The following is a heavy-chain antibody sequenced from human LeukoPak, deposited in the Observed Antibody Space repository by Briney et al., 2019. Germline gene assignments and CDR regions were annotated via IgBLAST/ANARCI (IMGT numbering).Heavy chain of an antibody. Sequence: GGSLRLSCAASGFTVSSKYMSWVRQAPGKGLEWVSVIYSGGNTYYADSVKGRFTISRDNSKNTVNLQMNSLRAEDTAVYYCAGDRPLSGYDLSPFDSWGQGTLVTVSS. CDR2: IYSGGNT. CDR1: GFTVSSKY. CDR3: AGDRPLSGYDLSPFDS. V-gene: IGHV3-66*01. D-gene: IGHD5-12*01. J-gene: IGHJ4*02.